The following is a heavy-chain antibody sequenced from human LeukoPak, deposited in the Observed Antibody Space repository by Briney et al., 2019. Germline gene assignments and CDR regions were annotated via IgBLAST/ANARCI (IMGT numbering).Heavy chain of an antibody. CDR1: GYTFTSYA. CDR2: INAGNGNT. Sequence: ASVKVSCKASGYTFTSYAMHWVRQAPGQRLEWMGWINAGNGNTKYSQKFQGRVTITRDTSASTAYMELSSLRSEDTAVYHCARWRVAAAGYYFDYWGQGTLVTVSS. V-gene: IGHV1-3*01. D-gene: IGHD6-13*01. J-gene: IGHJ4*02. CDR3: ARWRVAAAGYYFDY.